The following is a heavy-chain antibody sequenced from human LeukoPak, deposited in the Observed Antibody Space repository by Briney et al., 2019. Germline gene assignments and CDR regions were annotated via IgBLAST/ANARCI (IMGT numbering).Heavy chain of an antibody. CDR1: GFTFSSYW. D-gene: IGHD3/OR15-3a*01. CDR2: SSSSGSTI. CDR3: ARRRDFIDY. J-gene: IGHJ4*02. V-gene: IGHV3-11*01. Sequence: GGSLRLSCAASGFTFSSYWMIWIRQAPGKGLEWVSYSSSSGSTIYYADSVKGRFAISRDNVKNSLYLQMNSLRAEDTAVYYCARRRDFIDYWGQGTLVTVSS.